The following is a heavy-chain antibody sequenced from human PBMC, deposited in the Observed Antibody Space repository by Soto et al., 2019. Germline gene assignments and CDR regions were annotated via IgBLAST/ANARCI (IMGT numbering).Heavy chain of an antibody. Sequence: QVQLVQSGAEVKKPGSSVKVSCKASGGTFSSYTISWVRQAPGQGLEWMGRIIPILGIANYAQKFQGRVTITADKSTSTAYMELSSLRSEDTAVYYCARDPLVCISTSCYVPDDYWGQGTLVTVSS. CDR2: IIPILGIA. V-gene: IGHV1-69*08. CDR3: ARDPLVCISTSCYVPDDY. J-gene: IGHJ4*02. D-gene: IGHD2-2*01. CDR1: GGTFSSYT.